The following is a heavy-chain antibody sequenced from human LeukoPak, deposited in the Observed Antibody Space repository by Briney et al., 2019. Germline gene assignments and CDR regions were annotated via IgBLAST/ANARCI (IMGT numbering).Heavy chain of an antibody. CDR2: IYYSGST. CDR1: GGSISSSSYY. V-gene: IGHV4-39*01. Sequence: SETLSLTCTVSGGSISSSSYYWGWIRQPPGKGLEWIGSIYYSGSTYYNPSLKSRVTISVDTSKNQFSLKLSSVTAADTAVYYCASSWEFLTYYFDYWGQGTLVTVSS. D-gene: IGHD3-10*01. J-gene: IGHJ4*02. CDR3: ASSWEFLTYYFDY.